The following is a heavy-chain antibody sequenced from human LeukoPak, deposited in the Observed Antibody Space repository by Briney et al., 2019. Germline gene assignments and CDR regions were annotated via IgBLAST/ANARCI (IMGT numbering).Heavy chain of an antibody. CDR1: GGSISSGGYY. CDR3: ARGSFRVVTDPTDY. V-gene: IGHV4-30-2*01. CDR2: IYHSGST. D-gene: IGHD3-22*01. J-gene: IGHJ4*02. Sequence: SETLSLTCTVSGGSISSGGYYWSWIRQPPGKGLEWIGYIYHSGSTYYNPSLKSRVTISVDRSKNQFSLKLSSVTAADTAVYYCARGSFRVVTDPTDYWGQGTLVTVSS.